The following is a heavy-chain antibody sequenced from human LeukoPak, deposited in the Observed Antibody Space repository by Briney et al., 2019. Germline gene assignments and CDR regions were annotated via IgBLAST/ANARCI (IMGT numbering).Heavy chain of an antibody. D-gene: IGHD6-19*01. CDR1: GDSISNYY. Sequence: SETLSLTCTVSGDSISNYYWSWIRQSPGKKLEWIGYMYNRGSAIYNPSLKSRVTISTDTSKNQFSLRLTPVTAADTAVYYCARAEKAVTGTLDYWGQGTLITGAS. CDR3: ARAEKAVTGTLDY. J-gene: IGHJ4*02. CDR2: MYNRGSA. V-gene: IGHV4-59*01.